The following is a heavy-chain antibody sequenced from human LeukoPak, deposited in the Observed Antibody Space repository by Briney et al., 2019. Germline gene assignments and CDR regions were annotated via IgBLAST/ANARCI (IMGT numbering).Heavy chain of an antibody. D-gene: IGHD4-23*01. CDR1: GGSIGSGGYY. CDR3: AAMTTVVRGRDAFDI. CDR2: IYYSGST. J-gene: IGHJ3*02. Sequence: SQTLSLTCTVSGGSIGSGGYYWSWIRQHPGKGLEWIGYIYYSGSTYYNPSLKSRVTISVDTSKNQFSLKLSSVTAADTAVYYCAAMTTVVRGRDAFDIWGQGTMVTVSS. V-gene: IGHV4-31*03.